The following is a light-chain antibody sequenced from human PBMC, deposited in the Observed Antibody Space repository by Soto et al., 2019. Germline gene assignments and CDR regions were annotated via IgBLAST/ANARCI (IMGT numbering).Light chain of an antibody. CDR3: MQGTHWPPT. CDR2: QVS. Sequence: DVVMTQSPLSLPVTLGQPASIACKSSQGLVYSDGKTYLNWFQQRPGQSPRRLIYQVSNRDSGVPDRFSGSGSGTDFTLKISRVEAEDVGVYYCMQGTHWPPTFGGGTKVDIK. V-gene: IGKV2-30*01. J-gene: IGKJ4*01. CDR1: QGLVYSDGKTY.